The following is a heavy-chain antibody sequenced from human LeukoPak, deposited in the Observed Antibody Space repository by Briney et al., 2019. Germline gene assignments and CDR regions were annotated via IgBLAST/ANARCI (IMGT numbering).Heavy chain of an antibody. CDR3: AREQWLATDY. J-gene: IGHJ4*02. CDR1: GFTFSDYY. D-gene: IGHD6-19*01. V-gene: IGHV3-7*01. Sequence: PGGSLRLSCAASGFTFSDYYMSWIRQVPGKGLEWVANIKQDGSEKYYVDSVKGRFTISRDNAKNSLYLQMNSLRAEDTAVYYCAREQWLATDYWGQGTLVTVSS. CDR2: IKQDGSEK.